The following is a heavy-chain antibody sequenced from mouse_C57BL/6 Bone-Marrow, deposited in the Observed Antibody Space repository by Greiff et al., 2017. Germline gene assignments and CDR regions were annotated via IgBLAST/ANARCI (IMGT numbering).Heavy chain of an antibody. CDR3: ARSDTTVVATDFDV. D-gene: IGHD1-1*01. J-gene: IGHJ1*03. Sequence: QVQLQQPGAELVMPGASVKLSCKASGYTFTSYWMHWVKQRPGQGLEWIGEIDPSDSYTNYNQKFKGKSTLTVDKSSSTAYMQLISLTSEDSAVYYCARSDTTVVATDFDVWGTGTTVTVSS. CDR1: GYTFTSYW. CDR2: IDPSDSYT. V-gene: IGHV1-69*01.